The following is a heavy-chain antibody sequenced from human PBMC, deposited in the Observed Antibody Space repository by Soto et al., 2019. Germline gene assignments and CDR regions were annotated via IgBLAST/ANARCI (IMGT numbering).Heavy chain of an antibody. CDR2: IKPDGSEK. J-gene: IGHJ3*02. CDR1: GFTFSTYW. CDR3: ARGDYYDTSGPFSDAFDI. D-gene: IGHD3-22*01. V-gene: IGHV3-7*04. Sequence: GGSLRLSCVASGFTFSTYWMSWVRQAPGKGLEWVANIKPDGSEKWYVDSVKGRFTISRDNAKNSLYLQMNSLRAEDTAVYYCARGDYYDTSGPFSDAFDIWGQGTMVTVSS.